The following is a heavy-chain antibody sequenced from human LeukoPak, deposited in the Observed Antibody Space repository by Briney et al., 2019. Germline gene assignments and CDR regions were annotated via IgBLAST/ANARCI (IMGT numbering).Heavy chain of an antibody. J-gene: IGHJ4*02. Sequence: GASVKVSCKASGYTFTDYYIHWVRQAPGKGLEWMGWINTHTGRPSYAQDFTGRFVFSLDSSVSTAYLQISRLQTGDTAVYYCARLYSDLLTGPGYWGQGTLLTVSS. CDR2: INTHTGRP. CDR3: ARLYSDLLTGPGY. V-gene: IGHV7-4-1*02. CDR1: GYTFTDYY. D-gene: IGHD3-9*01.